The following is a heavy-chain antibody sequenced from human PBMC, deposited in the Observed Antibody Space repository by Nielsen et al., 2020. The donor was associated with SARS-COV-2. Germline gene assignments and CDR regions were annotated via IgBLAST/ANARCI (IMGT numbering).Heavy chain of an antibody. CDR1: GGSFSGYY. D-gene: IGHD5-18*01. J-gene: IGHJ4*02. CDR2: INHSGST. Sequence: SETLSLTCAVYGGSFSGYYWSWIRQPPGKGLEWIGEINHSGSTNYNPSLKSRVTISVDTSKNQFSLKLSSVTAADTAVYYCARGGKTWIQLWFPFDYWGQGTLVTVSS. CDR3: ARGGKTWIQLWFPFDY. V-gene: IGHV4-34*01.